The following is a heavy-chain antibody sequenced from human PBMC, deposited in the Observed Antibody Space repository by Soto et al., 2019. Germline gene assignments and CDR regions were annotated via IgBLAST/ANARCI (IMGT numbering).Heavy chain of an antibody. J-gene: IGHJ6*02. Sequence: GASVKVSCKASGYTFTSYDINWVRQATGQGLEWMGWMNPNSGNTGYAQKFQGRVTMTRNTSISTAYMELSSLRSEDTAVYYCAREGTFPAASRSYYYYYGMDVWGQGTTVTVSS. CDR1: GYTFTSYD. D-gene: IGHD2-2*01. CDR2: MNPNSGNT. V-gene: IGHV1-8*01. CDR3: AREGTFPAASRSYYYYYGMDV.